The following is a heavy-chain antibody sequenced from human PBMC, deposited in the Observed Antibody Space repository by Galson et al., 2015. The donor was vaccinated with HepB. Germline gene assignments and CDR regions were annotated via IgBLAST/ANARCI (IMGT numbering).Heavy chain of an antibody. CDR1: GYSFTSYW. J-gene: IGHJ5*02. V-gene: IGHV5-51*01. CDR2: IYPGDSDT. D-gene: IGHD5-18*01. CDR3: ARDKGYSYGYSRQEGNNWFDP. Sequence: QSGAEMKKPGESLKISCKGSGYSFTSYWIGWVRQMPGKGLEWMGIIYPGDSDTRYSPSFQGQVTISADKSISTAYLQWSSLKASDTAMYYCARDKGYSYGYSRQEGNNWFDPWGQGTLVTVSS.